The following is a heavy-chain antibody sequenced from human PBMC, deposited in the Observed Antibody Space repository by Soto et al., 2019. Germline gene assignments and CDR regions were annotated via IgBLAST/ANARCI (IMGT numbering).Heavy chain of an antibody. D-gene: IGHD2-21*01. CDR3: TKFVFNGDSVVEY. J-gene: IGHJ4*02. CDR1: GLTFSRFA. V-gene: IGHV3-23*01. CDR2: ISGGGGST. Sequence: EVQLLESGGDLVQPGGSLRLSCVASGLTFSRFALSWVRQSPGKGLEWVSAISGGGGSTYYADSVKGRFTVSRDNSKNTLYLQMITLRAADTDVYYCTKFVFNGDSVVEYWGQGTLVTVSS.